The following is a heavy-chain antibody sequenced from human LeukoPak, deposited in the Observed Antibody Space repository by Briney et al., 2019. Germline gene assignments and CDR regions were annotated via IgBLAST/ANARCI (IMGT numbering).Heavy chain of an antibody. D-gene: IGHD3-22*01. CDR1: GFTFRNYA. J-gene: IGHJ4*02. Sequence: GGSLRLSCAASGFTFRNYAMSWVRQAPGKGLEWVSFISGSGGSTYYADSVKGRFTISRDNSKNTLYLQMNSLRAEDTAVYYCAKVDYYDSSSYYRFFDYWGQGTLVTVSS. V-gene: IGHV3-23*01. CDR2: ISGSGGST. CDR3: AKVDYYDSSSYYRFFDY.